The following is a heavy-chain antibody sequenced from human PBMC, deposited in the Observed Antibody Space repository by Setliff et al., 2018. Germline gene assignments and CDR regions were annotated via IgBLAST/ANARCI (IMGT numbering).Heavy chain of an antibody. CDR1: GGSISSSSYY. J-gene: IGHJ5*02. CDR3: ARQVSWFDP. CDR2: IYYSGST. Sequence: LSLTCTVSGGSISSSSYYWGWIRQPPGKGLEWIGSIYYSGSTYYNPSLKSRVTISVDTSKNQFSLKLSSVTAADTAVYYCARQVSWFDPWGQGTLVTVSS. V-gene: IGHV4-39*01.